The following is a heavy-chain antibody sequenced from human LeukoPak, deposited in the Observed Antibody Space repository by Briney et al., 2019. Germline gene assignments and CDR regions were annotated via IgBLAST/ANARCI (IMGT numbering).Heavy chain of an antibody. D-gene: IGHD2-15*01. Sequence: GGSLRLSCEASGFTFSGYGMPWVRQAPGKGLEWVAVISYDGSTKYYADSVKGRFTISRDKSKNTLYLQMNSLRAEDTAVYYCAKSGTRYCSDGSCYFDSWGQGTLVTVSS. V-gene: IGHV3-30*18. CDR1: GFTFSGYG. CDR2: ISYDGSTK. J-gene: IGHJ4*02. CDR3: AKSGTRYCSDGSCYFDS.